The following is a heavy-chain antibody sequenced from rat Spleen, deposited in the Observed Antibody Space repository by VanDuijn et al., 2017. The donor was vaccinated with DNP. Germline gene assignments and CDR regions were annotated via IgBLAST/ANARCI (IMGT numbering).Heavy chain of an antibody. Sequence: QVQLRQSGAELAKPGSSVKISCKASGYTFTTYYITWIKQTTGQGLEYIGYINTGSGGTNYNERFKGKATLTVDKSSSTAFMQLSSLTPDDSAVYYCARRRLPYWYFDFWGPGTMVTVSS. CDR1: GYTFTTYY. J-gene: IGHJ1*01. V-gene: IGHV1-43*01. CDR3: ARRRLPYWYFDF. CDR2: INTGSGGT.